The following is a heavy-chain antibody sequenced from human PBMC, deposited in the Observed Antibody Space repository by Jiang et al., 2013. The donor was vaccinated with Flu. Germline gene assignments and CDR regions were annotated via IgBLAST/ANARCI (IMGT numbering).Heavy chain of an antibody. V-gene: IGHV3-53*01. Sequence: SGFTVSSNYMSWVRQAPGKGLEWVSVIYSGGSTYYADSVKGRFTISRDNSKNTLYLQMNSLRAEDTAVYYCAKGRGSGWIAGMDVWGQGTTVTVSS. CDR2: IYSGGST. CDR1: GFTVSSNY. D-gene: IGHD3-22*01. CDR3: AKGRGSGWIAGMDV. J-gene: IGHJ6*02.